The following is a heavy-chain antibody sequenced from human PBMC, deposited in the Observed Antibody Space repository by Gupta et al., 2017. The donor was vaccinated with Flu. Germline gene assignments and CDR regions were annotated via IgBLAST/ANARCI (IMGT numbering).Heavy chain of an antibody. V-gene: IGHV5-51*01. CDR2: IYPGDSDT. D-gene: IGHD2-21*02. J-gene: IGHJ5*02. CDR3: ARRGGDSEWFDP. Sequence: PGKGLEWMGIIYPGDSDTRYNPSFQGQVAISAAKSIHTAYLQRSSRKASDTAMYHCARRGGDSEWFDPLGQGTLGTVSS.